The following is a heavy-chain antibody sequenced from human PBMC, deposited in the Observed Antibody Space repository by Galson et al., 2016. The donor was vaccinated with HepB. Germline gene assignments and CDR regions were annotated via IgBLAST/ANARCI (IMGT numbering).Heavy chain of an antibody. Sequence: CAISGDSVYNNAAAWVWIRQSPSRGLEWLGRTFYRSTWENHYAGSVINRITISPDTSRNQFSLHIHSLTPEDTAVYYCARAVMLGRGMDVWGQGTTVTVSS. J-gene: IGHJ6*02. CDR1: GDSVYNNAAA. CDR3: ARAVMLGRGMDV. V-gene: IGHV6-1*01. D-gene: IGHD3-10*01. CDR2: TFYRSTWEN.